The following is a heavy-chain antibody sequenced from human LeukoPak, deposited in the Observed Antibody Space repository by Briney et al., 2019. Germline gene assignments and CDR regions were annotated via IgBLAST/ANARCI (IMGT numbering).Heavy chain of an antibody. CDR3: ARGLNDGMDV. Sequence: SETLSLTCTVSGGSISSYYWSWIRQPPGKGLEWIGYIYYSGSTNYNPSLKSRVTISVDTSKSQFSLKLSSVTAADTAVYYCARGLNDGMDVWGQGTTVTVSS. V-gene: IGHV4-59*01. J-gene: IGHJ6*02. CDR1: GGSISSYY. CDR2: IYYSGST.